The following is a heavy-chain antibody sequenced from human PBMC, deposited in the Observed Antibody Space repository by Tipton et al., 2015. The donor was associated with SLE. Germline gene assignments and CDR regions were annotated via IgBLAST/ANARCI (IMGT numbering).Heavy chain of an antibody. J-gene: IGHJ6*02. CDR1: GFTFSSYW. D-gene: IGHD3-3*01. Sequence: SLRLSCAASGFTFSSYWMSWVRQAPGKGLEWVANIKQDGSEKYYVDSVKGRFTISRDNAKNSLYLQMNSLRAEDTAVYYCTRHDDFWSGRVAYGMDVWGQGTTVTVSS. CDR2: IKQDGSEK. CDR3: TRHDDFWSGRVAYGMDV. V-gene: IGHV3-7*03.